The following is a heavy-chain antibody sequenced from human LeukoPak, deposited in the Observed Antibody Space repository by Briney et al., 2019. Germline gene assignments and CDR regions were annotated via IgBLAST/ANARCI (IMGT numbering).Heavy chain of an antibody. V-gene: IGHV3-15*01. CDR1: GFTCSNAW. CDR3: TTDLYVVVVAATRRDY. J-gene: IGHJ4*02. Sequence: SGGPLRLSCAASGFTCSNAWVSWVRQAPGKGLEWVGRIKSKTDGGTTDYAAPVKGRFTISRDDSKNTLYLQMNSLKTEDTAVYYCTTDLYVVVVAATRRDYWGQGTLVTVSS. CDR2: IKSKTDGGTT. D-gene: IGHD2-15*01.